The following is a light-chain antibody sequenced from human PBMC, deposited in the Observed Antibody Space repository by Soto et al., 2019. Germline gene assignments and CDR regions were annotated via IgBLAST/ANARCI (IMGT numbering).Light chain of an antibody. J-gene: IGKJ5*01. CDR3: QQRRNWPT. V-gene: IGKV3-11*01. CDR1: QSVRNF. CDR2: DAS. Sequence: EIVLSQSPATLSLSTGERATLSCRASQSVRNFLAWYQQKPGQAPRLLLYDASNRATGIPDRFSGSGSGTDFTLTISSLEPEDFAVYYCQQRRNWPTFGQGTRLEI.